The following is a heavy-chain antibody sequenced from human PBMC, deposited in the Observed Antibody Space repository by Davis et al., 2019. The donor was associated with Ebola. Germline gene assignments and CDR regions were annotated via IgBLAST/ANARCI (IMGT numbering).Heavy chain of an antibody. D-gene: IGHD3-10*01. CDR2: IYPGDSDT. V-gene: IGHV5-51*01. CDR1: GYSFTSYW. Sequence: KVSCKASGYSFTSYWIGWVRQMPGKGLEWMGIIYPGDSDTRYSPSFQGQVTISADKSISTAYLQWSSLKASDTAMYYCVRRANYYGSGSPDYWGQGTLVTVSS. CDR3: VRRANYYGSGSPDY. J-gene: IGHJ4*02.